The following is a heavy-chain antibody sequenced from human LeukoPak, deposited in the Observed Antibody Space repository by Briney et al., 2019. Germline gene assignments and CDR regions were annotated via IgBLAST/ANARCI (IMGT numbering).Heavy chain of an antibody. J-gene: IGHJ5*02. CDR1: GFTLSSYS. Sequence: GGSLRLSCAASGFTLSSYSMNWVRQAPGKGLEWVSYISVSSSTIYYADSVKGRFTISRDNAKNSLYLQMNSLRAEDTAVYYCARDCSSTPKVEYNWFDPWGQGTLVTVSS. V-gene: IGHV3-48*01. D-gene: IGHD2-2*01. CDR2: ISVSSSTI. CDR3: ARDCSSTPKVEYNWFDP.